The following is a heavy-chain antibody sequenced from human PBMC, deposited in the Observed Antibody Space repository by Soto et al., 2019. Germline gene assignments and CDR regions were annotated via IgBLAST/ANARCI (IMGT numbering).Heavy chain of an antibody. CDR3: ARDISPYGGNFYYYYVMDV. CDR1: GFTFSDYY. D-gene: IGHD4-17*01. V-gene: IGHV3-11*01. J-gene: IGHJ6*02. CDR2: ISSSGSTI. Sequence: GGSLRLSCAASGFTFSDYYMSWIRQAPGKGLEWVSYISSSGSTIYYADSVKGRFTISRDNAKNSLYLQMNSLRAKDTAVYYCARDISPYGGNFYYYYVMDVWGQGTTVTVSS.